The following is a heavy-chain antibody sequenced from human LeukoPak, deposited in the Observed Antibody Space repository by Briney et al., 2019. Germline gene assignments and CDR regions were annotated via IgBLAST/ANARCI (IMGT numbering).Heavy chain of an antibody. Sequence: GGSLRLSCAASGFTFSSYATSWVRQAPGKGLEWVSAISGSGGSTYYADSMKGRFTISRDNSKNTLYLQMNSLRAEDTAVYYCAKDISPDYGGNTQAPDYWGQGTLVTVSS. V-gene: IGHV3-23*01. D-gene: IGHD4-23*01. J-gene: IGHJ4*02. CDR3: AKDISPDYGGNTQAPDY. CDR2: ISGSGGST. CDR1: GFTFSSYA.